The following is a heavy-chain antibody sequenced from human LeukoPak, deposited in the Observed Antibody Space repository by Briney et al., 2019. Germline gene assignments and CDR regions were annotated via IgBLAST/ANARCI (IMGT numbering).Heavy chain of an antibody. D-gene: IGHD3-22*01. J-gene: IGHJ5*02. V-gene: IGHV7-4-1*02. CDR1: GYTFSSYG. Sequence: GASVKVSCKASGYTFSSYGMNWVRQAPGQGLEWMGWINTNTGNPTYAQGFTGRFVFSLDTSVSTAYLQISSLKAEDTAVYYCARDSSSEESWFDPWGQGTLVTVSS. CDR2: INTNTGNP. CDR3: ARDSSSEESWFDP.